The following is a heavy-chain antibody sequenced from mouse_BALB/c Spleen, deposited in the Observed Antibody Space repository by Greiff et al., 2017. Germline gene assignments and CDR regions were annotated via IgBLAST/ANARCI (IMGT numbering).Heavy chain of an antibody. D-gene: IGHD1-1*01. V-gene: IGHV14-3*02. CDR1: GFNIKDTY. J-gene: IGHJ3*01. Sequence: VQLKQSGAELVKPGASVKLSCTASGFNIKDTYMHWVKQRPEQGLEWIGRIDPANGNTKYDPKFQGKATITADTSSNTAYLQLSSLTSEDTAVYYCARDTYYYGSSYGVWAYWGQGTLVTVSA. CDR3: ARDTYYYGSSYGVWAY. CDR2: IDPANGNT.